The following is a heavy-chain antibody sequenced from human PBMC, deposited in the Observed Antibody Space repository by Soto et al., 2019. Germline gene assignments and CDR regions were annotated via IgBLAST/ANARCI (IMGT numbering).Heavy chain of an antibody. CDR3: AADQGYGSGGSCYSGFDY. J-gene: IGHJ4*02. Sequence: QMQLVQSGPEVKKPGTSVKVSCKASGFTFTSSAVQWVRQARGQRLEWIGWIVVGSGNTNYAQKFQERVTITRDMSTSTAYMELSSLRSEDTAVYYCAADQGYGSGGSCYSGFDYWGQGTLVTVSS. CDR1: GFTFTSSA. D-gene: IGHD2-15*01. CDR2: IVVGSGNT. V-gene: IGHV1-58*01.